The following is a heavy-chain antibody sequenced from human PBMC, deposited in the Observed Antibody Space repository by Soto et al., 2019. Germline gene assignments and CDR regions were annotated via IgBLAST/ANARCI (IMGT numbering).Heavy chain of an antibody. CDR1: GYSFTSYW. V-gene: IGHV5-51*01. CDR3: ARITTPEYYYDSSGYPTPYFDY. D-gene: IGHD3-22*01. Sequence: LKISCKGSGYSFTSYWIGWVRQMPGKGLEWMGIIYPGDSDTRYSPSFQGQVTISADKSISTAYLQWSSLKASDTAMYYCARITTPEYYYDSSGYPTPYFDYWGQGTLVTVS. J-gene: IGHJ4*02. CDR2: IYPGDSDT.